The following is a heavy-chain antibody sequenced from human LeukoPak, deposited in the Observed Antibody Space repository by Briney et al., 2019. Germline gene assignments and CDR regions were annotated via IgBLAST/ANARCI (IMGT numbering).Heavy chain of an antibody. CDR1: GFTFSSSN. CDR3: ARDPYSGNYGPYYYYYMDV. J-gene: IGHJ6*03. D-gene: IGHD1-26*01. CDR2: ITSSSSYI. V-gene: IGHV3-21*06. Sequence: GGSLRLSCAASGFTFSSSNMNWVRQAPGKGPEWVSSITSSSSYIYYADSVKGRFTISRDNAKSSLYLQMDSLRVEDTAVYYCARDPYSGNYGPYYYYYMDVWGKGTTVTISS.